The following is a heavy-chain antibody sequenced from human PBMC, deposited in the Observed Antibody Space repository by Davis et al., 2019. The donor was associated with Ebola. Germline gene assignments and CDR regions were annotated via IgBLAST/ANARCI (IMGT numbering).Heavy chain of an antibody. CDR1: GGSIRTHY. V-gene: IGHV4-34*01. J-gene: IGHJ4*02. CDR2: INHSGST. CDR3: ARHGFAFHFDY. D-gene: IGHD3-3*02. Sequence: MPSETLSLTCTVSGGSIRTHYWSWIRQPPGKGLEWIGEINHSGSTNYNPSLKSRVTISVDTSKNQFSLKLSSVTAADTAVYYCARHGFAFHFDYWGQGTLVTVSS.